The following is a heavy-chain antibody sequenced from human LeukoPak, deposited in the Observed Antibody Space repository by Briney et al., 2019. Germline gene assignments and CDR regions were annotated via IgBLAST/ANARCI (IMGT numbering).Heavy chain of an antibody. D-gene: IGHD3-22*01. Sequence: GESLRISCKVSGYSFPSYWITWVRPMPGKGLEWMGRIAPSGSYTNYSPSFEGHVTFSADKSVSTVYLQWSSLKASDTAMYYCVRQPPGVYDTTQNWFDPWGQGTLVTVSS. V-gene: IGHV5-10-1*01. CDR1: GYSFPSYW. J-gene: IGHJ5*02. CDR2: IAPSGSYT. CDR3: VRQPPGVYDTTQNWFDP.